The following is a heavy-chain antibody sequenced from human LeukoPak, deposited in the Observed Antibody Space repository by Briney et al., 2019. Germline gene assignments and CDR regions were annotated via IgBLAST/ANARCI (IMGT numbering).Heavy chain of an antibody. Sequence: PGGSLRLSCAASGFTFSDFWMHWVRQGPEKRLVWVARIRTDGGVTDYADSVEGRFTISRDNTKSTLYLQMNSLRVEDTAVYYCTRSLYSGTNSDYWGQGTLVTVSS. D-gene: IGHD1-26*01. V-gene: IGHV3-74*01. CDR2: IRTDGGVT. CDR1: GFTFSDFW. J-gene: IGHJ4*02. CDR3: TRSLYSGTNSDY.